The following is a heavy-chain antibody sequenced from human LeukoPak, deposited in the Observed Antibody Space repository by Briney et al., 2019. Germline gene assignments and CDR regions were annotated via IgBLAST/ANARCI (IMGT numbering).Heavy chain of an antibody. Sequence: GGSLRLSCAASGFTVSGNYMSWVRQAPGKGLEWASVIYSGGSTYYADSVEGRFTISRDNSKNTLYLQMNSLRAEDTAVYYCAKGLRWQNGDAFDIWGQGTMVTVSS. V-gene: IGHV3-53*01. J-gene: IGHJ3*02. CDR1: GFTVSGNY. CDR3: AKGLRWQNGDAFDI. CDR2: IYSGGST. D-gene: IGHD4-23*01.